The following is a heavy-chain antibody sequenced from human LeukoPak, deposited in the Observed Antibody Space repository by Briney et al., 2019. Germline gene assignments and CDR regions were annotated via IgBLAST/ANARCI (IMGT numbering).Heavy chain of an antibody. D-gene: IGHD1-26*01. V-gene: IGHV3-30-3*01. CDR1: GFTFSSYA. CDR2: ISYDGSNK. Sequence: AGRSLRLSCAASGFTFSSYAMHWVRQAPGKGLEWVAVISYDGSNKHYADSVKGRFTISRDNSKNTMYLQMNSLRAEDTAVYYCAKAHGTNWGQGTLVTVSS. J-gene: IGHJ4*02. CDR3: AKAHGTN.